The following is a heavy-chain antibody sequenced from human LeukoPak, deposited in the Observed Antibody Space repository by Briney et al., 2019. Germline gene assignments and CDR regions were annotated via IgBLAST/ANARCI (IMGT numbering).Heavy chain of an antibody. J-gene: IGHJ3*02. V-gene: IGHV3-7*01. D-gene: IGHD4-23*01. CDR3: ARGGTVVTPGRPGAFDI. CDR1: GFTFSSYW. Sequence: GGSLRLSCAASGFTFSSYWMSWVRQAPGKGLEWVANIKQDGSEKYYVDSVKGRFTISRDNAKNSLYLQMNSLRAEDTAVYYCARGGTVVTPGRPGAFDIWGQGTMVTVSS. CDR2: IKQDGSEK.